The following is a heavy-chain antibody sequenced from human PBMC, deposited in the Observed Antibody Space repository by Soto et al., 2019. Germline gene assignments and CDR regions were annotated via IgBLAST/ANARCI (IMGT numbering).Heavy chain of an antibody. V-gene: IGHV3-33*01. CDR1: GFAFSTYG. Sequence: QVQLVESGGGVVQPGTSLRLSCAASGFAFSTYGIHWVRQAPGKGLEWVAVIWYDGSNKYYADSVKGRFTISRDNSKDTLYLQMDSLRTEDTAVYYCARAVGPYDYWGQGTLVTVSS. CDR2: IWYDGSNK. D-gene: IGHD1-26*01. J-gene: IGHJ4*02. CDR3: ARAVGPYDY.